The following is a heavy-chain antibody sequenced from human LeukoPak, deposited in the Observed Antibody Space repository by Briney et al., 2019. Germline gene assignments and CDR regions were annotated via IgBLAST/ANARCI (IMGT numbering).Heavy chain of an antibody. CDR1: GFNYSSYT. V-gene: IGHV3-9*01. J-gene: IGHJ1*01. CDR3: AKDKMYGSGSYPVFQH. Sequence: GGSLRLSCAASGFNYSSYTMNWVRQAPGMGLEWVSGISWNSGSIGYADSVKGRFTISRDNAKNSLYLQMNSLRAEDTALYYCAKDKMYGSGSYPVFQHWGQGTLVTVSS. CDR2: ISWNSGSI. D-gene: IGHD3-10*01.